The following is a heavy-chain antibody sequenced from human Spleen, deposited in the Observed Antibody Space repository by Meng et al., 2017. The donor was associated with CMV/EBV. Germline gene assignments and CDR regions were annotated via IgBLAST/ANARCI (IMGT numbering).Heavy chain of an antibody. CDR3: AHRDYCSGGTCTFDY. CDR2: IYWDDDK. J-gene: IGHJ4*02. Sequence: FSLRTSGMGVGWIRQPPGQALEWLALIYWDDDKRYSPSLKSRLTITKDTSKNQVVLTMTNMDPVDTATYYCAHRDYCSGGTCTFDYWGQGTLVTVSS. V-gene: IGHV2-5*02. D-gene: IGHD2-15*01. CDR1: FSLRTSGMG.